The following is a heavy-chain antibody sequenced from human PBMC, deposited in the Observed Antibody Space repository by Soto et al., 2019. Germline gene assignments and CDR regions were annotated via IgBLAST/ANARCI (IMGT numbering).Heavy chain of an antibody. Sequence: QMQLVQSGPEVKKPGTSVRVSCKASGFTFSTSAMQWVRQSRGQRLEWIGWIVVGSGNTNYAQKFQERVTITRDMSTSTAYMELSSLRSEDTAVYYCATQGIVVAGGYYGMDVWGQGTTVTVSS. J-gene: IGHJ6*02. CDR2: IVVGSGNT. CDR1: GFTFSTSA. V-gene: IGHV1-58*02. CDR3: ATQGIVVAGGYYGMDV. D-gene: IGHD6-19*01.